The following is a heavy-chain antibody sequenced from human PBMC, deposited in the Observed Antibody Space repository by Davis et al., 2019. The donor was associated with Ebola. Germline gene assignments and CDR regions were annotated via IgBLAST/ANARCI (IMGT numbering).Heavy chain of an antibody. Sequence: SETLSLTCAVYGGSFSGYYWSWIRPPPGKGLARIGETNHSGSTYYNPSLKSRVTISVDTSKNQFSLKLSSVTAADTAVYYCARRGSGWFDHFDYWGQGTLVTVSS. CDR1: GGSFSGYY. CDR2: TNHSGST. J-gene: IGHJ4*02. CDR3: ARRGSGWFDHFDY. V-gene: IGHV4-34*01. D-gene: IGHD6-19*01.